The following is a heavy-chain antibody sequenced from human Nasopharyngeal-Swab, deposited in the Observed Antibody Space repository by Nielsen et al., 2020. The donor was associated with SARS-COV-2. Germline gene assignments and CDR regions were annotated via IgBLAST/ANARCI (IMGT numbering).Heavy chain of an antibody. Sequence: GESLKISCAASGFTFSSYWMYWVRQALGKGLEWVAKIKQDGNQKDYMDSVRGRFIISRDNAKNSLYLQMSSLKVDDPAVYYCSRLVTGTRPPDYFDNWGQGTQVTVSS. V-gene: IGHV3-7*03. CDR3: SRLVTGTRPPDYFDN. CDR2: IKQDGNQK. J-gene: IGHJ4*02. D-gene: IGHD4-11*01. CDR1: GFTFSSYW.